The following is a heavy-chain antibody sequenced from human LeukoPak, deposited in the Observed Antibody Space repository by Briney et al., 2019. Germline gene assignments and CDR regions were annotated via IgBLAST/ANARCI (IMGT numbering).Heavy chain of an antibody. CDR1: GYSFTSYD. CDR2: MNPNSGNT. V-gene: IGHV1-8*01. J-gene: IGHJ4*02. CDR3: ARRVSYGDFDY. Sequence: GASVKVSCKASGYSFTSYDVNWVRQATGQGLEWMGWMNPNSGNTGYAQKFQGRVTITRNTSISTAYMQLSSLRSVDTAVYYCARRVSYGDFDYWGQGTLVTVSS. D-gene: IGHD4-17*01.